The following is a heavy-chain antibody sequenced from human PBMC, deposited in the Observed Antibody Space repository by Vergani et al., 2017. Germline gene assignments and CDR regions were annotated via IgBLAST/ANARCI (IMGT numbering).Heavy chain of an antibody. D-gene: IGHD3-22*01. Sequence: QVQLVQSGAEVKKPGSSVKVSCKASGGTFSSYAISWVRQAPGQGLEWMGGIIPIFGTANYAQKFQGRVTITADESTSTAYMELSSMRSEDTAVYSCARDPIDYYDSSGYNYYYYGMDVWGQGTTVTVSS. V-gene: IGHV1-69*01. CDR1: GGTFSSYA. CDR2: IIPIFGTA. CDR3: ARDPIDYYDSSGYNYYYYGMDV. J-gene: IGHJ6*02.